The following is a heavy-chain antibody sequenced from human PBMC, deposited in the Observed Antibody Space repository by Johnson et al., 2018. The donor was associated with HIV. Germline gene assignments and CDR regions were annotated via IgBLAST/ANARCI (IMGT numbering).Heavy chain of an antibody. CDR1: GFTFSSYG. V-gene: IGHV3-30*02. CDR2: IRYDGSNK. D-gene: IGHD1-1*01. J-gene: IGHJ3*02. Sequence: QVQLVESGGGVVQPGGSLRLSCAASGFTFSSYGMHWVRQAPGKGLEWVAFIRYDGSNKDYADSVKGRFTISRDNTKNTLYLQMNSLRSDDTAVFYCAGETGRLNAFDIWGQGTMVTVSS. CDR3: AGETGRLNAFDI.